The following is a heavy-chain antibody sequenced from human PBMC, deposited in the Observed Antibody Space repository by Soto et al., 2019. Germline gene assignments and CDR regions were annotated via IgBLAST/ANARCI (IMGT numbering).Heavy chain of an antibody. Sequence: GASVKVSCKASGYTFTGYYMHWVRQAPGQGLEWMGWINPNSGGTNYAQKFQGRVTMTRDTSISTAYMGLSRLRSDDTAVYYCARDYGEQLASYYYYGMDVWGQGTTVTVSS. CDR3: ARDYGEQLASYYYYGMDV. J-gene: IGHJ6*02. CDR2: INPNSGGT. CDR1: GYTFTGYY. V-gene: IGHV1-2*02. D-gene: IGHD6-6*01.